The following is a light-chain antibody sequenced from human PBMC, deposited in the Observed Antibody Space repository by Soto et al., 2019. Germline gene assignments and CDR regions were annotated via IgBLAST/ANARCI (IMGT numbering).Light chain of an antibody. J-gene: IGKJ5*01. CDR2: AAS. V-gene: IGKV1-39*01. CDR3: QQSHSGIT. Sequence: DIQMTHSPSSLSASIGDSVTITCRASQTIIGYLNWYQQKPGKAPRLLINAASNLQSGVPSRFRGSGSETDFTLTITSLQPEDFATYYCQQSHSGITFGQGTRLEIK. CDR1: QTIIGY.